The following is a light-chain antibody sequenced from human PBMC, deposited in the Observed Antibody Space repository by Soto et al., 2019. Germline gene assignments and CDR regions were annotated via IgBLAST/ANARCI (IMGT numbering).Light chain of an antibody. V-gene: IGKV1-5*01. Sequence: EIQLTQSPLTRAGAXANTIAFSCRASQNIRNLLAWYQQKPGKAPKPLIYDASTLKTGVPSRFSGSGSGSEFNFTITGLQPDDFATYFCQQYNTYATFGQGTRLEI. CDR2: DAS. CDR1: QNIRNL. CDR3: QQYNTYAT. J-gene: IGKJ5*01.